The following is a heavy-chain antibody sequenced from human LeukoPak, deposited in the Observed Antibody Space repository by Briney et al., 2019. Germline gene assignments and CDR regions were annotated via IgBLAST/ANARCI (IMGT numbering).Heavy chain of an antibody. V-gene: IGHV3-74*01. Sequence: PGGSLRLSCAASGLTFSSYWMHWVRQAPGKGLVWVSGINGDGSSTSHADSVKGRFTISRDNAKNTLYLQMNSLRAEDTAVYYCARLPRWYTSGWYFDYWGPGTLVTVSS. D-gene: IGHD6-19*01. CDR2: INGDGSST. J-gene: IGHJ4*02. CDR1: GLTFSSYW. CDR3: ARLPRWYTSGWYFDY.